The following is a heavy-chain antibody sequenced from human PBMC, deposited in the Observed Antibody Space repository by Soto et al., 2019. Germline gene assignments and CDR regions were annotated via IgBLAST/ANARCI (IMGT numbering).Heavy chain of an antibody. D-gene: IGHD2-21*02. CDR3: ARGYGGNSDY. CDR2: IWYDGSDK. Sequence: QVQLVESGGGVVQPGRSLRLSCATSGFTFSNYGLHWVRQAPGKGLEWVAVIWYDGSDKYYADSVKGRFTVSRDNSKNTLYLQMNGLRAEDTAVYCCARGYGGNSDYWGQGTLVTVSS. V-gene: IGHV3-33*01. J-gene: IGHJ4*02. CDR1: GFTFSNYG.